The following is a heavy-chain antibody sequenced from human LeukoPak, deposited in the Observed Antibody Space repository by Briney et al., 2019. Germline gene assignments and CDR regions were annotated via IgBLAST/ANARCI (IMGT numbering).Heavy chain of an antibody. CDR2: ISAGNGNT. J-gene: IGHJ4*02. Sequence: ASVKVSCKASGYTFTSYAIHWVRQAPGQRREWMGWISAGNGNTKYSQNFQGRVTFISNTSATTAFMERSSLRSEDAAVYYCARDSGSGNTDYWGQGTLVTVSS. CDR3: ARDSGSGNTDY. CDR1: GYTFTSYA. V-gene: IGHV1-3*01. D-gene: IGHD1-26*01.